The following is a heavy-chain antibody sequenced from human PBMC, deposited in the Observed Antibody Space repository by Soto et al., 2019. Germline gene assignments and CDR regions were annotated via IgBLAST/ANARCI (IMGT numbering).Heavy chain of an antibody. D-gene: IGHD5-12*01. V-gene: IGHV4-59*01. Sequence: SETLCLTCTVSGGSISSYYWGWIRQPPGKGLEWIGYVYNSGSTNYNPSLKSRVTISVDTSKNQFSLRLTSVTAADTAVYYCARGQWLRSKSIWGQPNTNFDWWGQGTLVTVSS. J-gene: IGHJ4*02. CDR1: GGSISSYY. CDR3: ARGQWLRSKSIWGQPNTNFDW. CDR2: VYNSGST.